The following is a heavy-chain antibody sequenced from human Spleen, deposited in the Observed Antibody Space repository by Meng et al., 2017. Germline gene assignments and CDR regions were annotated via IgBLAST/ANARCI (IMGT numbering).Heavy chain of an antibody. CDR3: TRDWIQLWSHYFDY. V-gene: IGHV3-49*03. CDR2: IRSKAYGGAT. CDR1: GFYFSNAW. D-gene: IGHD5-18*01. J-gene: IGHJ4*02. Sequence: QTLSLTCAASGFYFSNAWMSWFRQAPGKGLEWVGFIRSKAYGGATEYAASVKGRFTISRDDSKSIAYLQMNSLKTEDTAVYYCTRDWIQLWSHYFDYWGQGTLVTVSS.